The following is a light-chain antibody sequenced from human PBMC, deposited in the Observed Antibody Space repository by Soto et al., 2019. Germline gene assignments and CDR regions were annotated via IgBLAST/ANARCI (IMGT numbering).Light chain of an antibody. CDR1: SSDVGGYNY. CDR2: DVS. CDR3: SSYTSSILYV. V-gene: IGLV2-14*01. J-gene: IGLJ1*01. Sequence: QSPLTQPASVSGSPGQSITISCTGTSSDVGGYNYVSWYQQHPGKAPKLMIYDVSNRPSGVSNRFSGSKSGNTASLTISGLQAEDEADYYCSSYTSSILYVFGTGTKVTVL.